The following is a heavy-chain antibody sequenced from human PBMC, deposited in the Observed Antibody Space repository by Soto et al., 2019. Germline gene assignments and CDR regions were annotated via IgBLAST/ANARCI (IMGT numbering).Heavy chain of an antibody. CDR2: IIPIFCTA. V-gene: IGHV1-69*12. Sequence: QVQLGQSGAEVKKPGSSVKGSCQASGGTFSSYAISWVRQAPGQGLEWMGGIIPIFCTANYAQKFQGRVTMSADESTSTAYMELSSLRSEDSAGYYCARSGYGDYEIADYWGQGTLVTVSS. CDR1: GGTFSSYA. D-gene: IGHD4-17*01. J-gene: IGHJ4*02. CDR3: ARSGYGDYEIADY.